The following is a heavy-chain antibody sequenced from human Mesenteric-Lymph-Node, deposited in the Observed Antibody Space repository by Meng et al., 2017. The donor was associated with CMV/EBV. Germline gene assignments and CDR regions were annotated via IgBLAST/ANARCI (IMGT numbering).Heavy chain of an antibody. V-gene: IGHV3-30*03. CDR2: ISHDGSSK. CDR3: VRKGPKGDYFDY. CDR1: GLTFNRYG. D-gene: IGHD3-16*01. J-gene: IGHJ4*02. Sequence: GESLKISCAASGLTFNRYGMYWVRHAPDRGLEYVAVISHDGSSKYYADSVRGRFTISRDDSKNMLYLQLNNLRDEDTAVYYCVRKGPKGDYFDYWGQGTLVTVSS.